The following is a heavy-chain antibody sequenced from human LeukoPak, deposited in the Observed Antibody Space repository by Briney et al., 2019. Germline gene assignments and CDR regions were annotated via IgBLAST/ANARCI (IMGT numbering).Heavy chain of an antibody. D-gene: IGHD6-19*01. CDR3: AKGRIAVAGSLY. CDR2: ISYDGSNK. J-gene: IGHJ4*02. V-gene: IGHV3-30*18. Sequence: PGRSLRLSCAASGFTFSSYGMHWVRQAPGKGLEWVAVISYDGSNKYYADSVKGRFTISRDNFKNTLYLQMNSLRAEDTAVYYCAKGRIAVAGSLYWGQGTLVAVSS. CDR1: GFTFSSYG.